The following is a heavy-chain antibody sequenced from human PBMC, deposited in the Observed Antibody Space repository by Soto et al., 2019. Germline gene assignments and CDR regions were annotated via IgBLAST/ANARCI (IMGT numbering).Heavy chain of an antibody. CDR3: ARDRVTMIVVVSHFAY. V-gene: IGHV1-2*02. Sequence: ASVKVSCKTSGDSFNDYYIHWVRQAPGQGLEWMGWINPNGGVTKYAQKFQGRVTMTTDTSNRTVYMELRSLRSDDTAVYYCARDRVTMIVVVSHFAYSGQGTLVTVSS. CDR1: GDSFNDYY. J-gene: IGHJ4*02. CDR2: INPNGGVT. D-gene: IGHD3-22*01.